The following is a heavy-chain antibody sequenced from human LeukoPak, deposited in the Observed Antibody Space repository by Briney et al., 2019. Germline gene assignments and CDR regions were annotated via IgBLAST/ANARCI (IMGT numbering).Heavy chain of an antibody. D-gene: IGHD6-13*01. V-gene: IGHV4-59*01. CDR1: GGSIRGYY. Sequence: SETLSLTCTVSGGSIRGYYWSWIRQPPGTSLEWIGYIYYTGGTNYNPSLNSRVTISVDTSRNQVSLKLSSVTAADTAVYYCARDKQPGDNWGRGILVTVSS. J-gene: IGHJ4*02. CDR2: IYYTGGT. CDR3: ARDKQPGDN.